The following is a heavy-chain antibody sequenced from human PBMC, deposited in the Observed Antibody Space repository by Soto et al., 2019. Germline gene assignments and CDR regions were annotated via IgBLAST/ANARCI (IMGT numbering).Heavy chain of an antibody. J-gene: IGHJ5*02. CDR2: IIPIFGTA. D-gene: IGHD4-4*01. CDR1: GGTFSSYA. Sequence: GASVKGSCKASGGTFSSYAISWVRQAPGQGLEWMGGIIPIFGTANYAQKFQGRVTITADESTSTAYMELSSLRSEDTAVYYCARVRVGQTSVSRGWFDPWGQGTLVTVSS. CDR3: ARVRVGQTSVSRGWFDP. V-gene: IGHV1-69*13.